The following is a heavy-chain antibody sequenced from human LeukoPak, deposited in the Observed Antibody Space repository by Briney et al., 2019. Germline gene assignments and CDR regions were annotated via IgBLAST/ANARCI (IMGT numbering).Heavy chain of an antibody. D-gene: IGHD6-13*01. CDR2: IYYSGST. CDR1: GGSISSYY. J-gene: IGHJ5*02. V-gene: IGHV4-59*01. CDR3: ARQQQGWFDP. Sequence: TPSETLSLTCTVSGGSISSYYWSWIRQPPGKGLEWIGYIYYSGSTNYNPSLKSRVTISVDTSKNQFSLKLSSVTAADTAVYYCARQQQGWFDPWSQGTLVTVSS.